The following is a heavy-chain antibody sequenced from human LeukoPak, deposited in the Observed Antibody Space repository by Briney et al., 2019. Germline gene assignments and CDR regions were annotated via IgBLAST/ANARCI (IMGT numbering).Heavy chain of an antibody. CDR3: ARVATTGTTEYFDY. Sequence: ASVKVSCKASGYTFTGYYMHWVRQAPGQGLEWMGWINPNSGGTNYAQKFQGRVTMTRDTSISTAYMELSRLRSDDTAVYYCARVATTGTTEYFDYWGQGTLVTVSS. CDR1: GYTFTGYY. D-gene: IGHD1-1*01. V-gene: IGHV1-2*02. CDR2: INPNSGGT. J-gene: IGHJ4*02.